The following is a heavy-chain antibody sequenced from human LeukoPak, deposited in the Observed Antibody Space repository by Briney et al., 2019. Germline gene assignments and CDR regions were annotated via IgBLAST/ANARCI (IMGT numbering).Heavy chain of an antibody. CDR1: GGSISSGGYY. V-gene: IGHV4-31*03. CDR2: VYYSGST. CDR3: ARVVTGNAFDI. Sequence: PSETLSLTCTVSGGSISSGGYYWSWIRQHPGKGLEWIGYVYYSGSTYYNPSLKSRVTISVDTSKNQFSLKLSSVTAADTAVYYCARVVTGNAFDIWGQGTVVTVSS. J-gene: IGHJ3*02. D-gene: IGHD2-21*02.